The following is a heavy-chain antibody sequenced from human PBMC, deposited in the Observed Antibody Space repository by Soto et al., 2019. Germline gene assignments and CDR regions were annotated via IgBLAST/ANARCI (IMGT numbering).Heavy chain of an antibody. V-gene: IGHV4-34*01. J-gene: IGHJ4*02. D-gene: IGHD3-16*01. CDR2: INHSGST. Sequence: SETLSLTYAVEGGYFRGYDWSWIRQPPGKGLEWIGEINHSGSTNYNPSLKGRVTISVDTSKNQFSLKLSSVTAADTAVYYCARGWHRAMITFGGPPFDYWGQGTLVTVSS. CDR1: GGYFRGYD. CDR3: ARGWHRAMITFGGPPFDY.